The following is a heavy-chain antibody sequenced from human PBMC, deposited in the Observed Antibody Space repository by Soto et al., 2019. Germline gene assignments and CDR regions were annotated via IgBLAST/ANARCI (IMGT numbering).Heavy chain of an antibody. D-gene: IGHD2-15*01. Sequence: GESLKISCKGSGYSFTSYWISWVRQMPGKGLEWMGRIDPSDSYTNYSPSFQGHVTISADKSISTAYLQWSSLKASDTAMYYCARSGWHHRHYYYYGMDLWGQGTTVTVSS. V-gene: IGHV5-10-1*01. CDR3: ARSGWHHRHYYYYGMDL. J-gene: IGHJ6*02. CDR1: GYSFTSYW. CDR2: IDPSDSYT.